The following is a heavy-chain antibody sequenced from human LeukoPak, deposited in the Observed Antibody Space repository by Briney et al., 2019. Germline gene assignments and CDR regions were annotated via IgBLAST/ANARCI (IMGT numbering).Heavy chain of an antibody. CDR1: GGSISSYY. V-gene: IGHV4-59*01. CDR2: IYYSGST. J-gene: IGHJ4*02. Sequence: SETLSLTCTVSGGSISSYYWSWLRQPPGKGLEWIGYIYYSGSTNYNPSLKSRVTISVDTSKNQFSLKLSSVTAADTAVYYCARDLLRDGYNEGGDYWGQGTLVTVSS. CDR3: ARDLLRDGYNEGGDY. D-gene: IGHD5-24*01.